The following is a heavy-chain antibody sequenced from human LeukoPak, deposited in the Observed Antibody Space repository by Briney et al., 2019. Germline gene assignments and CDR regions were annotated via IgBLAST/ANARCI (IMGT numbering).Heavy chain of an antibody. Sequence: SESLSLTCTVTVGSVSSVYWGWSRQPPGKGLEWIGYIYSSGSTNYNPYFKSRVTMSVDTSKNQFSLKLSSVTAADTAVYYCARVPSLRRFDYWGQGTLVTVSS. CDR3: ARVPSLRRFDY. D-gene: IGHD4-17*01. J-gene: IGHJ4*02. CDR2: IYSSGST. V-gene: IGHV4-59*08. CDR1: VGSVSSVY.